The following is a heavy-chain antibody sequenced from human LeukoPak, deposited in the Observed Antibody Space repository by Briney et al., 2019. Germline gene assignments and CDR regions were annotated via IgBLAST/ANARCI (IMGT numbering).Heavy chain of an antibody. CDR2: IYYSGST. CDR1: GGSISSGGYH. CDR3: AREHVVPAAIPRGSYYYYYMDV. V-gene: IGHV4-31*03. Sequence: SETLSLTCTVSGGSISSGGYHWSWIRQHPGKGLEWIGYIYYSGSTYYNPSLKSRVTISVDTSKNQFPLKLSSVTAADTAVYYCAREHVVPAAIPRGSYYYYYMDVWGKGTTVTVSS. J-gene: IGHJ6*03. D-gene: IGHD2-2*01.